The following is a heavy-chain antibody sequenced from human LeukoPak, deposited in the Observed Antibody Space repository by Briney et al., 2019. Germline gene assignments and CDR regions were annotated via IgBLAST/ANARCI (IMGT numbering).Heavy chain of an antibody. Sequence: PGGSLRLSCAASGFTFSSYGMPWVHQAPGKGLEWVAVIWYDGSNKYYADSVKGRFTISRDNSKNTLYLQMNSLRAEDTAVYYCARDKVGTYYDFWSGNYYFDYWGQGTLVTVSS. J-gene: IGHJ4*02. D-gene: IGHD3-3*01. CDR3: ARDKVGTYYDFWSGNYYFDY. CDR2: IWYDGSNK. CDR1: GFTFSSYG. V-gene: IGHV3-33*01.